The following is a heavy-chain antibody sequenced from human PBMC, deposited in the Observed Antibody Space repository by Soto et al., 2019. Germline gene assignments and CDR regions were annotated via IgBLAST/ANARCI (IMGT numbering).Heavy chain of an antibody. J-gene: IGHJ4*02. CDR2: IGGSTDDI. V-gene: IGHV3-23*01. D-gene: IGHD5-12*01. CDR1: GFTFSNYA. Sequence: GGSLRLSCAASGFTFSNYALTWVRQAPGKGLEWVSAIGGSTDDIFYEKSVKGRFTILRDNSKNTLYLQMNSLRAEDTAMYFCTTNLRGLHGYGGFDHWGQGTLVTVSS. CDR3: TTNLRGLHGYGGFDH.